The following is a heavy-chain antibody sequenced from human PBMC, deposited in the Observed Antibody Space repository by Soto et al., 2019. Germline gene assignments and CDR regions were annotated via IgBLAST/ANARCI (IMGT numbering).Heavy chain of an antibody. D-gene: IGHD6-6*01. CDR2: ISSSSYI. Sequence: ESGGGLVKPGGSLRLSCAASGFTFSSYSMNWVRQAPGKGLEWVSSISSSSYIYYADSVKGRFTISRDNAKNSLYLQMNSLRAEDTAVYYCARMYSSSSWYGLDWFDPWGQGTLVTVSS. J-gene: IGHJ5*02. CDR3: ARMYSSSSWYGLDWFDP. V-gene: IGHV3-21*01. CDR1: GFTFSSYS.